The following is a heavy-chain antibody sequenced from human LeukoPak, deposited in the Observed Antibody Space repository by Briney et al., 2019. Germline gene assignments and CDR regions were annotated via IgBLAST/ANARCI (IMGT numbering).Heavy chain of an antibody. J-gene: IGHJ4*02. CDR1: GFTFSSYS. V-gene: IGHV3-21*01. CDR3: ARDIAVAAQDY. CDR2: ISSRSSYI. Sequence: PGGSLRLSCAASGFTFSSYSMNWVRQAPGKGLEWVSSISSRSSYIYYADSVKGRFTISRDNAKNSLYLQMNSLRAEDTAVYYCARDIAVAAQDYWGQGTLVTVSS. D-gene: IGHD6-19*01.